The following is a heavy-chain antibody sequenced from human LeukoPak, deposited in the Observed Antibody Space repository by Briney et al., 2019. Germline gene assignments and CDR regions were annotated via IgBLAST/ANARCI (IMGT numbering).Heavy chain of an antibody. V-gene: IGHV3-7*01. CDR3: ARARHYGSGSYYYYYYMDV. D-gene: IGHD3-10*01. J-gene: IGHJ6*03. CDR2: IKQDGSEK. CDR1: GFTFSSYW. Sequence: GGSLRLSCAASGFTFSSYWMSWVRQAPGKGLEWVANIKQDGSEKYYVDSVEGRFTISRDNAKNSLYLQMNSLRAEDTAVYYCARARHYGSGSYYYYYYMDVWGKGTTVTISS.